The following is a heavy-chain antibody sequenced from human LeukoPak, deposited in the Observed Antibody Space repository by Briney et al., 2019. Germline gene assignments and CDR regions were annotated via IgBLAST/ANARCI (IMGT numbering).Heavy chain of an antibody. CDR1: GFAFSTYG. V-gene: IGHV3-30*18. CDR3: AKKSPGTYYAPPDY. CDR2: TSFDGTNK. Sequence: GASLTLSCAASGFAFSTYGMHWVRQAPGKGLEWLAVTSFDGTNKNYADSVKGRFTISRDNSKNTLFLQMNSLRAEDTAVYYCAKKSPGTYYAPPDYWGQGTLVTVSS. D-gene: IGHD3-10*01. J-gene: IGHJ4*02.